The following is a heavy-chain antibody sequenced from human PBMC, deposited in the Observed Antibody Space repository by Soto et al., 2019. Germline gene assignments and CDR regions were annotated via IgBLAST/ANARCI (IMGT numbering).Heavy chain of an antibody. D-gene: IGHD4-17*01. J-gene: IGHJ3*02. Sequence: QVQLVQSGAEVKKPGASVKVSCKAPGYTFTSYAMHWVRQAPGKSLGWMGWINAGNGNTKYSQKFQGRVTITRDTSASTAYMELSSLRSEDTAVYYCARDRGDYGFDAFDIWGQGTMVTVSS. CDR2: INAGNGNT. V-gene: IGHV1-3*01. CDR1: GYTFTSYA. CDR3: ARDRGDYGFDAFDI.